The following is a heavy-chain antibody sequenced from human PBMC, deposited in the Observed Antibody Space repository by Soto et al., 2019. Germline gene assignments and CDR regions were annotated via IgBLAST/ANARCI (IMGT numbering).Heavy chain of an antibody. J-gene: IGHJ6*02. V-gene: IGHV3-15*07. CDR3: TTDASGTTLGGYGMYV. CDR1: GFTFSNAW. Sequence: EVQLVESGGGLVKPGGSLRLSCAASGFTFSNAWMNWVRQAPGKGLEWVGRIKSKTDGGTTDYAAPVKGRFTISRDDSKNTLYLQMNSLKTEVTAVYYCTTDASGTTLGGYGMYVWGQGTTVTVSS. D-gene: IGHD3-16*01. CDR2: IKSKTDGGTT.